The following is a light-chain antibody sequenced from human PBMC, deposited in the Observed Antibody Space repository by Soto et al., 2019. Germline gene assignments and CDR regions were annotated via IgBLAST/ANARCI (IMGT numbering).Light chain of an antibody. V-gene: IGLV2-8*01. CDR1: KNDIGVYDF. CDR3: KSYAGSNTYV. J-gene: IGLJ1*01. CDR2: EVV. Sequence: ALTQPPSASGSPGQSVTISCTGTKNDIGVYDFVSWYQHHPGKAPRLIIYEVVQRPSGVPDRFSGSKSGNTASLTVSGLQAADEGDYFCKSYAGSNTYVFGSGTKVTVL.